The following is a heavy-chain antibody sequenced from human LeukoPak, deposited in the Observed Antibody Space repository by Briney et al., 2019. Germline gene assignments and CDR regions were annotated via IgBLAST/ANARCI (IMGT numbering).Heavy chain of an antibody. CDR2: INHSGST. D-gene: IGHD2-2*02. J-gene: IGHJ4*02. Sequence: SETLSLTCAVYGGSFSGYYWSWIRQPPGKGLEWIGEINHSGSTNYNPSLKSRVTISVDTSKNQFSLKLSSVIAADTAVYYCARQLGYCSSTSCYTPSNYFDYWGQGTLVTVSS. V-gene: IGHV4-34*01. CDR3: ARQLGYCSSTSCYTPSNYFDY. CDR1: GGSFSGYY.